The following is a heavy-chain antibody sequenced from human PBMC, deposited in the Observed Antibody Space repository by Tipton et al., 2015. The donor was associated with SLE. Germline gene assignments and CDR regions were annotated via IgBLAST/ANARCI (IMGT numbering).Heavy chain of an antibody. CDR3: ARQGLAAAGYYYYYMDV. Sequence: TLSLTCTVSGGSISSYYWSWIRQPAGKGLEWIGRIYTSGSTNYNPSLKSRVTISVDTSKNQFSLKLSSVTAADTAVYYCARQGLAAAGYYYYYMDVWGKGTTVTVSS. J-gene: IGHJ6*03. CDR2: IYTSGST. V-gene: IGHV4-4*07. D-gene: IGHD6-13*01. CDR1: GGSISSYY.